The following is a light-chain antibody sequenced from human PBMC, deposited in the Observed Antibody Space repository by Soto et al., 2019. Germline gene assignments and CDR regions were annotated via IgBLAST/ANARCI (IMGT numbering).Light chain of an antibody. V-gene: IGLV2-14*01. CDR1: SSDVGGYNY. J-gene: IGLJ1*01. CDR2: DVS. Sequence: QSVLTQPASVSGSPGQSIAISCTGTSSDVGGYNYVSWYQQHPGKAPKFIIYDVSSRPSGVSDRFSGSKSGNTASLTISGLQAEDEADYYCSSYTSDSTYVLVSGTKVTVL. CDR3: SSYTSDSTYV.